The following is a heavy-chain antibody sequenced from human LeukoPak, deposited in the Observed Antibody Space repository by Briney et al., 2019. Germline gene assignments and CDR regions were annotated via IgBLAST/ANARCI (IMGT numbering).Heavy chain of an antibody. D-gene: IGHD5/OR15-5a*01. CDR2: ISGSGDRT. V-gene: IGHV3-23*01. CDR3: AKDRVYLRELVY. J-gene: IGHJ4*02. Sequence: QPGGSLRLSCAASGFTLSTYGMSWVRQAPGKGLEWVSAISGSGDRTFYADSVKGRFTISRDNSKNTLYLRMNSLRADDTALYYCAKDRVYLRELVYWGQGTLVTVSS. CDR1: GFTLSTYG.